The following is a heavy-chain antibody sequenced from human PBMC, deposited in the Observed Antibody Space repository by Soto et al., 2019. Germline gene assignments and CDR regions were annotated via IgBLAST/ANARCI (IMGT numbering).Heavy chain of an antibody. Sequence: GGSLRLSCAASGFTFSSYAMSWVRQAPGKGLEWVSAISGSGGSTYYADSVKGRFTISRDNSKNTLYLQMNSLRAEDTAVYYCAKALFGVAYYYYGMDVWGQGTTVTVSS. D-gene: IGHD3-3*01. J-gene: IGHJ6*02. CDR3: AKALFGVAYYYYGMDV. CDR2: ISGSGGST. V-gene: IGHV3-23*01. CDR1: GFTFSSYA.